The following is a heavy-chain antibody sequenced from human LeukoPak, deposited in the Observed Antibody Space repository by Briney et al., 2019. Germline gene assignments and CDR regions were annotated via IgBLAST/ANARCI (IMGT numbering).Heavy chain of an antibody. J-gene: IGHJ6*02. CDR2: IKSKTDGGTT. V-gene: IGHV3-15*01. Sequence: GGSLRLSCAASGFTFSNAWMSWVRQAPGKGLEWVGRIKSKTDGGTTDYAAPVKGRFTISRDDSKNTLYLQMNSLKTEDTAVYYCTTDAGTVGAVASGSYGMDVWGQGTTVTVSS. CDR1: GFTFSNAW. CDR3: TTDAGTVGAVASGSYGMDV. D-gene: IGHD1-26*01.